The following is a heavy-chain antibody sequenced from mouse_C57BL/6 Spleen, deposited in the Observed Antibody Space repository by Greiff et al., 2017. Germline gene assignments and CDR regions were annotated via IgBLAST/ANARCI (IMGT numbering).Heavy chain of an antibody. CDR1: GYTFTDYY. Sequence: EVQLQQSGPELVKPGASVKISCKASGYTFTDYYMNWVKQSHGKSLEWIGDINPNNGGTSYNQKFKGKATLTVDKSSSTAYMELRSLTSEDSAVYYCARTRYYGFDYWGQGTTLTVSS. D-gene: IGHD1-1*01. J-gene: IGHJ2*01. CDR2: INPNNGGT. CDR3: ARTRYYGFDY. V-gene: IGHV1-26*01.